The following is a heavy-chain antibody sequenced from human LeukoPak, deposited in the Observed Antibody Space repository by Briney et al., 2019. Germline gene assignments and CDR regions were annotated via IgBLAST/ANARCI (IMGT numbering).Heavy chain of an antibody. CDR2: IYHSGST. J-gene: IGHJ5*02. D-gene: IGHD3/OR15-3a*01. Sequence: PSETLSLTCTVSGGSISSGSYYWGWIRQPPGKGLEWIGSIYHSGSTYYNPSLKSRVTISVDTSKNQFSLKLSSVTAADTAVYYCARDGLKNLYNWFDPWGQGTLVTVSS. CDR1: GGSISSGSYY. V-gene: IGHV4-39*07. CDR3: ARDGLKNLYNWFDP.